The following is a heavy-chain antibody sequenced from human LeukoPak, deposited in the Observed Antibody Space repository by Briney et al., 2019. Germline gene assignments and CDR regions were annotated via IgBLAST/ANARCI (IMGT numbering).Heavy chain of an antibody. J-gene: IGHJ4*02. V-gene: IGHV3-21*04. CDR2: ISSSSSYI. Sequence: GGSLRLSCAASGFTFSSYSMNWVRQAPGKGLEWVSSISSSSSYIYYADSVKGRFTISRDNSKNTLYLQMNSLRAEDTAIYYCATYRQVLLPFESWGQGTLVTVSS. CDR3: ATYRQVLLPFES. CDR1: GFTFSSYS. D-gene: IGHD2-8*02.